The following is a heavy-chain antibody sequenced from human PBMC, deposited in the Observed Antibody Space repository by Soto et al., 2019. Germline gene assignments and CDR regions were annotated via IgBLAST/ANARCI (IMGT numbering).Heavy chain of an antibody. Sequence: QVQLVQSGAEVKKPGASVKVSCKASGYTFTSYGISWVRQAPGQGLEWMGWISVYNGNTNYAQKVKGRVTMTTDTSTSTAYMELRSLRSDDTAVYYCARETVAGTSQGYYYGMDVWGQGTTVTVSS. CDR2: ISVYNGNT. CDR1: GYTFTSYG. J-gene: IGHJ6*02. V-gene: IGHV1-18*01. CDR3: ARETVAGTSQGYYYGMDV. D-gene: IGHD6-19*01.